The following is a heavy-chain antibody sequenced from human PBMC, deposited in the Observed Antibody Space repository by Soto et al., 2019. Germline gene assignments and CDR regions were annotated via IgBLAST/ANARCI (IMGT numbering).Heavy chain of an antibody. CDR1: GFSLSTSGVG. D-gene: IGHD6-19*01. J-gene: IGHJ4*02. CDR3: AHDSSGLYGFDY. V-gene: IGHV2-5*02. Sequence: QITLKESGPTLVKPTQTLTLSCTFSGFSLSTSGVGVGWIRQPRGEALEWLALIYWDDDKRYSPSLKSRLTITKDTSKNQVVLTMTNMDPVDTATYYCAHDSSGLYGFDYWGQGTLVTVSS. CDR2: IYWDDDK.